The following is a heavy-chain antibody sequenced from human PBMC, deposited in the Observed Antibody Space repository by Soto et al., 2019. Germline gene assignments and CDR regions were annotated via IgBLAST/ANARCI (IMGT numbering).Heavy chain of an antibody. Sequence: SETLSLTCAVSSGSISSSNWWSWVRQPPGKGLEWIGEIYHSGSTNYNPSLKSRVTISVDKSKNQFSLKLSSVTAADTAVYYCARGRRDIVVVPEQRDYYYYYMDVWGQGTTVPVSS. CDR2: IYHSGST. CDR1: SGSISSSNW. D-gene: IGHD2-2*01. V-gene: IGHV4-4*02. CDR3: ARGRRDIVVVPEQRDYYYYYMDV. J-gene: IGHJ6*03.